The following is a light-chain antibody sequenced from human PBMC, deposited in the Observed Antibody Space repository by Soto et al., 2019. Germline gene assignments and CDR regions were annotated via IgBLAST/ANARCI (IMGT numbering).Light chain of an antibody. J-gene: IGKJ5*01. CDR3: PQYNNWPPIT. Sequence: EIVMTQSPATLSVSPGERATLSCRASQSVSSNLAWYQQKPGQAPRLLIYGASTRATGIPARFSGSGSGTEVPLTISSLQSEDFAVYYCPQYNNWPPITFGKGTRLEIK. CDR2: GAS. CDR1: QSVSSN. V-gene: IGKV3-15*01.